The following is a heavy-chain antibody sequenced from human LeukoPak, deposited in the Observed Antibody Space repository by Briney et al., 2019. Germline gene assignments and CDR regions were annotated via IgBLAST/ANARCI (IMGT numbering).Heavy chain of an antibody. CDR1: GFTFTNYA. J-gene: IGHJ5*02. D-gene: IGHD2-8*02. CDR3: AKGRREAGGYNWFDP. Sequence: GGSLRLSCAASGFTFTNYAMSWVRQVPGKGLEWVSAISGSGGSTYYADSVKGRFTISRDNSKNTLYLQMNSLRAEDTAVYYCAKGRREAGGYNWFDPWGQGTLVTVSS. CDR2: ISGSGGST. V-gene: IGHV3-23*01.